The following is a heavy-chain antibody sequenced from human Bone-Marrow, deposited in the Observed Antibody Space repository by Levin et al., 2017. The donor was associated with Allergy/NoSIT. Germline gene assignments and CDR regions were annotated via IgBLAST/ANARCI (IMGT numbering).Heavy chain of an antibody. CDR1: GVSVRSYY. CDR3: TRDVPERFGDWRMDV. J-gene: IGHJ6*02. CDR2: IYYSGST. Sequence: SSETLSLTCTVSGVSVRSYYWSWIRQPPGKGLEWIGYIYYSGSTHYNSSLESRVTISMDKSKNRISLKLTSVTAADTAVYYCTRDVPERFGDWRMDVWGQGTTVTVSS. V-gene: IGHV4-59*02. D-gene: IGHD3-10*01.